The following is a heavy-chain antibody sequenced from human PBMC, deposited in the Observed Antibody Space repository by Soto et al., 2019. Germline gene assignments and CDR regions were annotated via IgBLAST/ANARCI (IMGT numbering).Heavy chain of an antibody. V-gene: IGHV5-51*01. CDR1: GYSFTTYW. J-gene: IGHJ6*02. Sequence: GESLKISCKGSGYSFTTYWIVWVRQMPGKGLEWMGAIYPGDSDTRYSPSFEGQVTISADKSISTAYLQWNSLKASDTAMYFCARNKGYCASSSCYGMDVWGQGATVTVSS. CDR2: IYPGDSDT. D-gene: IGHD2-15*01. CDR3: ARNKGYCASSSCYGMDV.